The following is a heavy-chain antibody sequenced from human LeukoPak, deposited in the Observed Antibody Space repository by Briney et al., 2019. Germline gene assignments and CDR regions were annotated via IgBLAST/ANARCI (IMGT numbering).Heavy chain of an antibody. Sequence: SQTLSLTCAISGDSFSINSAAWNWIRQSPSRGLEWLGRTYQRSKWYNDYAVSVKSRITINPDISKNQFSLQLNSVTPEDTAVYYCARSPPPYSSGWYFDYWGQGTLVTVSS. CDR1: GDSFSINSAA. V-gene: IGHV6-1*01. D-gene: IGHD6-19*01. CDR3: ARSPPPYSSGWYFDY. CDR2: TYQRSKWYN. J-gene: IGHJ4*02.